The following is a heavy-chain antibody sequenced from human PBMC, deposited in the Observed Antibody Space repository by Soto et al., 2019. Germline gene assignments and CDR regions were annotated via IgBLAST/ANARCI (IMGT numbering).Heavy chain of an antibody. Sequence: QVQLVESGGGVVQPGRSLRLSCAASGFTFSSYGMHWVRQAPGKGLEWVAVISYDGSNKYYADSVKGRFTISRDNSKNTLYLQMNSLSAEDTAVYYCAKGSRSGYAPTAYSGQGTLVTVSS. CDR2: ISYDGSNK. D-gene: IGHD5-12*01. CDR3: AKGSRSGYAPTAY. V-gene: IGHV3-30*18. J-gene: IGHJ4*02. CDR1: GFTFSSYG.